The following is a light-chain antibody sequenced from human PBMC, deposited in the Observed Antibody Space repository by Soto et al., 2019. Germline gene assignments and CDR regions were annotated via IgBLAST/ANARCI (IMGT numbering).Light chain of an antibody. J-gene: IGLJ2*01. CDR1: SSNIENNY. V-gene: IGLV1-51*01. CDR2: DNN. CDR3: GTWDSSLSAGV. Sequence: QSVLTQPPSVSAAPGQTVTISCSGSSSNIENNYVSWYQHLPGTAPQLLIYDNNKRPSGIPDRFSGSKSGTSATLGITGLQTGDEADFYCGTWDSSLSAGVFGGGTKLTVL.